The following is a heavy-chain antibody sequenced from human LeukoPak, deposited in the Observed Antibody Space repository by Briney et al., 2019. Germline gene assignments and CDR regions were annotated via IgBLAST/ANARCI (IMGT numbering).Heavy chain of an antibody. CDR1: GFTFSNYG. Sequence: GRSLRLSCEASGFTFSNYGMHWVRQAPGKGLEWVAVIWYDGSNDYYAASVKGRFTISRDNSKNTLYLQMNSLRAEDTAVYYCAREDDCSSTSCYRGPFDYWGQGTLVTVSS. D-gene: IGHD2-2*02. J-gene: IGHJ4*02. V-gene: IGHV3-33*01. CDR3: AREDDCSSTSCYRGPFDY. CDR2: IWYDGSND.